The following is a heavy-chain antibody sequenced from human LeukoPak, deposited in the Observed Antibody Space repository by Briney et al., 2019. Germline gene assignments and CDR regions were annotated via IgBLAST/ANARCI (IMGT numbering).Heavy chain of an antibody. J-gene: IGHJ4*02. CDR2: FYHNGGT. CDR3: ARDVVGEDHYPFFDY. D-gene: IGHD3-16*01. V-gene: IGHV4-30-2*05. CDR1: GGSISNGGYS. Sequence: SQTLSLTCAVSGGSISNGGYSWSWIRQPPGKGLEWIGTFYHNGGTYYKPSLKSRVTISVDPSKNQFSLKLSSVTAADTAVYYCARDVVGEDHYPFFDYWGQGTLVTVSS.